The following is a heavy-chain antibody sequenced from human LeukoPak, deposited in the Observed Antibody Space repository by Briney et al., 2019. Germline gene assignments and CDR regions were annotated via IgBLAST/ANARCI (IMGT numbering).Heavy chain of an antibody. Sequence: GGSLRLSCVASRFTFSTSWMGWVRQAPGRGLEWVASIKQDGSEKYYLDSLRGRFTISRDNAKNSLYLQMNSLRDEDTAVYYCARGQWLALDVFDVWGQGTMVTVSS. CDR3: ARGQWLALDVFDV. CDR1: RFTFSTSW. CDR2: IKQDGSEK. D-gene: IGHD6-19*01. V-gene: IGHV3-7*01. J-gene: IGHJ3*01.